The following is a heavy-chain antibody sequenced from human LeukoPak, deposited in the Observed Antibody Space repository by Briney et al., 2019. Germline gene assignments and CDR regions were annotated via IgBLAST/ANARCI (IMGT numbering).Heavy chain of an antibody. V-gene: IGHV4-34*01. Sequence: SETLSLTCAVYGGSFSGYYWSWIRQPPGKGLEWIGEINDSGSTNYNPSLKSRVTISVDTSKNQFSLKLTSVTAADTAVYYCARNHDSGDYVDYWGQGTLVTVSS. J-gene: IGHJ4*02. CDR3: ARNHDSGDYVDY. D-gene: IGHD4-17*01. CDR2: INDSGST. CDR1: GGSFSGYY.